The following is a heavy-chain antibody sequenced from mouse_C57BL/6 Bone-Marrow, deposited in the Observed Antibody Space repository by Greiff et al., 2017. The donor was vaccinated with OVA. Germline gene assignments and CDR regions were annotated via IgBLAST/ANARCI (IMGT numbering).Heavy chain of an antibody. CDR3: SRGGTSPFAY. CDR1: GYSFTGYY. CDR2: INPRTGGT. V-gene: IGHV1-42*01. J-gene: IGHJ3*01. Sequence: EVQLQESGPELVKPGASVKISCKASGYSFTGYYMNWVKQSPEKSLEWIGEINPRTGGTTYNQKFKAKATLTVDKSSSTAYMQLKSLTSADSAVYYCSRGGTSPFAYWGQGTLVTVSA. D-gene: IGHD4-1*01.